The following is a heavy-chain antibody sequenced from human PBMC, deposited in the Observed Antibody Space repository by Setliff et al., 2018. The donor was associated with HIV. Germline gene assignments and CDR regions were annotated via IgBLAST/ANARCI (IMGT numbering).Heavy chain of an antibody. CDR2: ISPNNGDT. J-gene: IGHJ4*02. CDR3: ARDSYDSSGYYPDY. D-gene: IGHD3-22*01. V-gene: IGHV1-2*02. Sequence: ASVKVSCKASGYTFIDYFMHWVRQAPGPGLEWMGWISPNNGDTNIPQRFRGRVTMTRDTSINTAYMELSGLRSDDTAVYYCARDSYDSSGYYPDYWGQGTLVTVSS. CDR1: GYTFIDYF.